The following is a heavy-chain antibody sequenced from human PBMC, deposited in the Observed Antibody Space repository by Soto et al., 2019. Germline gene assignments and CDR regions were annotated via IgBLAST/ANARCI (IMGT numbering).Heavy chain of an antibody. Sequence: EVPLVESGGGLVQPGGSLRLSCAASGFTVSSNYMNWVRQAPGKGLEWVSVINNDGTTYYTDSVKGRFTISRDNSQNTLFLQMNSLRAEDTAVYFCARDHRPVSILGGVHRYYFYGLDVWGQGTTVTVSS. D-gene: IGHD3-16*01. CDR1: GFTVSSNY. V-gene: IGHV3-66*01. CDR3: ARDHRPVSILGGVHRYYFYGLDV. CDR2: INNDGTT. J-gene: IGHJ6*02.